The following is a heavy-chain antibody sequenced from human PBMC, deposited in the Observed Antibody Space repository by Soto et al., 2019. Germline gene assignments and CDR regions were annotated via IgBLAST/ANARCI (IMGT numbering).Heavy chain of an antibody. CDR2: IYYSGST. CDR1: GGSISSSSYY. Sequence: QLQLQESGPGLVKPSETLSLTCTVSGGSISSSSYYWGWIRQPPGKGLEWIGSIYYSGSTYYNPSLKSRVTISVDTSKNQFSLKLSSVTAADTAVYYCATPVRGVKQDYYYYYMDVWGKGTTVTVSS. V-gene: IGHV4-39*01. D-gene: IGHD3-10*01. CDR3: ATPVRGVKQDYYYYYMDV. J-gene: IGHJ6*03.